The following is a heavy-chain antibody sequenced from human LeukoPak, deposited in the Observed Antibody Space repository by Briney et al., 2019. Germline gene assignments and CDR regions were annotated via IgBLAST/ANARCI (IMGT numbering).Heavy chain of an antibody. CDR3: ARDRLITYYYDSSGYYPGY. CDR1: GFTFSSYA. Sequence: GGSLRLSCAASGFTFSSYAMHWVRQAPGKGLEWVGVISYGGSTKYYAASVRGRFTISRDNSKKPLYLQMNSLRAEDTAVYYRARDRLITYYYDSSGYYPGYWGQGTLVTVSS. V-gene: IGHV3-30*04. D-gene: IGHD3-22*01. CDR2: ISYGGSTK. J-gene: IGHJ4*02.